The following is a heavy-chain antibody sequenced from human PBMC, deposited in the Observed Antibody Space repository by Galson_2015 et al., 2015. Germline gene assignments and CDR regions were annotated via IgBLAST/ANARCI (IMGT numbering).Heavy chain of an antibody. V-gene: IGHV3-30*03. J-gene: IGHJ3*02. Sequence: SLRLSCAASRFTFSSYGMHWVRQAPGKGLEWVAVISYDGSNKYYADSVKGRFTISRDNSKNSLYLQMNSLRDEDTAVYYCARDLIIQLWQRGAFDIWGQGTMVTVSS. D-gene: IGHD5-18*01. CDR1: RFTFSSYG. CDR3: ARDLIIQLWQRGAFDI. CDR2: ISYDGSNK.